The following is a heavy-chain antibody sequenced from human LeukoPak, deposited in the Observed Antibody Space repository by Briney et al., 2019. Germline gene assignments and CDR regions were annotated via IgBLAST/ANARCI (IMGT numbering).Heavy chain of an antibody. CDR1: GFTFSSYS. CDR3: ARVALRPIDYSNPEFDP. V-gene: IGHV3-48*01. CDR2: ITSDSTTM. D-gene: IGHD4-11*01. Sequence: GGSLRLSCAASGFTFSSYSMNWVRQAPGQGLEWVSYITSDSTTMFYADSVKGRFTAPRDNAENSMYLQMNSLRAEDTAVYYCARVALRPIDYSNPEFDPWGQGTLVTVSS. J-gene: IGHJ5*02.